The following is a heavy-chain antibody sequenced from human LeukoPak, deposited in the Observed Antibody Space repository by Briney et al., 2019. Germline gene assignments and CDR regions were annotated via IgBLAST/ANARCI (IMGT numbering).Heavy chain of an antibody. CDR3: ATKPVGAMNRYFDY. J-gene: IGHJ4*02. CDR2: ISDSGAFT. Sequence: TGGSLRLSCAASGFTFSSYAMTWVRQAPGKGLEWVSVISDSGAFTYYADSVKGRFTISRDNSKNTLYLQMNSLRAEDTALYFCATKPVGAMNRYFDYWGQGSLVTVSS. V-gene: IGHV3-23*01. CDR1: GFTFSSYA. D-gene: IGHD1-26*01.